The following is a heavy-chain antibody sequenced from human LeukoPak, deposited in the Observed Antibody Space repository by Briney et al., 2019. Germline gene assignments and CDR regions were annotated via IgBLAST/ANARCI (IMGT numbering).Heavy chain of an antibody. D-gene: IGHD3-9*01. V-gene: IGHV4-34*01. J-gene: IGHJ5*02. CDR3: ARASGVLPSFEWANWFDT. CDR2: IHYSGST. Sequence: SETLSLTCAVYGGSFSGYYWAWIRQPPGRGLEWIGTIHYSGSTFYKLPLKSRLTVSADTSRNQFYMKLSSVTAADTAVYYCARASGVLPSFEWANWFDTWGQGSLVTVSS. CDR1: GGSFSGYY.